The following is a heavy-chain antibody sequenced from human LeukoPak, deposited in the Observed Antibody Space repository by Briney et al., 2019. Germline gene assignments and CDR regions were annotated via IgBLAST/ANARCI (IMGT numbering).Heavy chain of an antibody. D-gene: IGHD1-1*01. CDR1: GGSISSFY. V-gene: IGHV4-59*01. J-gene: IGHJ4*02. CDR3: ARGRNDFDY. Sequence: SETLSLTCTVSGGSISSFYWTWIRQPPGKGLEWIGYIYYDGNTNYNPSLRSRVTISVDTSKNQFSLKLSSVTAADTAVYYCARGRNDFDYWGQGTLVTVSS. CDR2: IYYDGNT.